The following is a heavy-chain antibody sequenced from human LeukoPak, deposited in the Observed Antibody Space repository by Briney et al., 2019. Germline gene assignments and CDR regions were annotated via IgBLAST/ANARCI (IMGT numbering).Heavy chain of an antibody. CDR3: ARQATVGRTGGLFDY. CDR1: GGSISSSSYY. V-gene: IGHV4-39*01. J-gene: IGHJ4*02. Sequence: PSETLSLTCTVSGGSISSSSYYWGWIRQPPGKGLEWIGSIYYSGSTYYNLSLKSRVTISVDTSKNQFSLKLSSVTAADTAVYYCARQATVGRTGGLFDYWGQGTLVTVSS. CDR2: IYYSGST. D-gene: IGHD3-10*01.